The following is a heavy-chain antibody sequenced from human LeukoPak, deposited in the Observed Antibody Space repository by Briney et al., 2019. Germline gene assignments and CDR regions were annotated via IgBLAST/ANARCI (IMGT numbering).Heavy chain of an antibody. D-gene: IGHD3-22*01. CDR3: ATLPGSYDSSGGDAFDI. CDR2: ISSSGSTI. Sequence: GGSLRLSCAASGFTFSSYEMNWVRQVAGKGLEWVSYISSSGSTIYYADSVKGRFTISRDNAKNPLYLQMNSLRAEDTAVYYCATLPGSYDSSGGDAFDIWGQGTMVTVSS. V-gene: IGHV3-48*03. J-gene: IGHJ3*02. CDR1: GFTFSSYE.